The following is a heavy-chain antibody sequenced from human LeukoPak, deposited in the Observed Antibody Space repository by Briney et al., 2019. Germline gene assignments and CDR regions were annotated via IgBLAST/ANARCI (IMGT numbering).Heavy chain of an antibody. CDR3: ARRPVRGLYDFDH. CDR1: GGSISGYY. J-gene: IGHJ4*02. V-gene: IGHV4-59*08. Sequence: EPSETLSLTCTVSGGSISGYYWSWIRQPPGKGLEWIGYIYYSGSTNYNPSLKSRITISLDTSKNQFSLKLTSVTAADTAVYYCARRPVRGLYDFDHWGQGTLVNVSS. D-gene: IGHD3/OR15-3a*01. CDR2: IYYSGST.